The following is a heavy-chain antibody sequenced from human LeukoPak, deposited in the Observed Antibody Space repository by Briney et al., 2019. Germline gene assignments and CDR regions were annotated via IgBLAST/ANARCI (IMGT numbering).Heavy chain of an antibody. CDR2: IYYSGST. Sequence: SETLSLACTVSGGSISSYYWSWIRQPPGKGLEWIGYIYYSGSTNYNPSLKSRVTISVDTSKNQFSLKLSSVTAADTAVYYCARGRYLVGYSGFGFDYWGQGTLVTVSS. J-gene: IGHJ4*02. D-gene: IGHD5-12*01. CDR3: ARGRYLVGYSGFGFDY. V-gene: IGHV4-59*01. CDR1: GGSISSYY.